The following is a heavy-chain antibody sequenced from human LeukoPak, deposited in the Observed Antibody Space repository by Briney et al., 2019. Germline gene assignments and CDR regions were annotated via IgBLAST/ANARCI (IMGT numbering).Heavy chain of an antibody. V-gene: IGHV3-23*01. Sequence: GESLRLSCAASGFTFSNYGLSWVRQAPGKGLESVSYISHSGRNTYYSGPVKGRFVISRDNSKNSSFLEMKDLRVEDTALYFCAKDRRPCSSTFCSGDHFDSWGQGTLVSVSS. CDR3: AKDRRPCSSTFCSGDHFDS. D-gene: IGHD2-2*01. CDR1: GFTFSNYG. CDR2: ISHSGRNT. J-gene: IGHJ4*02.